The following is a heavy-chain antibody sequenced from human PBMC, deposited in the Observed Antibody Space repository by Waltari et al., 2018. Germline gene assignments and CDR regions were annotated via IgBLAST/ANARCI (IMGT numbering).Heavy chain of an antibody. J-gene: IGHJ5*02. CDR2: VCPDDGET. V-gene: IGHV1-24*01. D-gene: IGHD6-25*01. CDR3: ATVSSIAASENWFDP. CDR1: GYTLTELS. Sequence: QVQLVQSGAEVKKPGASVKVSCKVSGYTLTELSMHWVRQAPGKGLEWLGGVCPDDGETIYAKKFQVRVTMTEDTSTDTAYMELSSLRSEDTAVYYCATVSSIAASENWFDPWGQGTLVTVSS.